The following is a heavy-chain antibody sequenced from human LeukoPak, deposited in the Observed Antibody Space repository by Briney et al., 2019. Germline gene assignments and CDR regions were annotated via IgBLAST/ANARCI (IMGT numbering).Heavy chain of an antibody. V-gene: IGHV3-23*01. CDR2: ISGSGGST. J-gene: IGHJ4*02. D-gene: IGHD3-10*01. Sequence: QTGGSLRLSCAASGFTFSSYAMSWVRQAPGKGLEWVSAISGSGGSTYYADSVKGRFTISRDNSKNTLYLQMNSLRAEDTAVYYCARDDQMTRFESGSPLSYWGQGTLVTVSS. CDR3: ARDDQMTRFESGSPLSY. CDR1: GFTFSSYA.